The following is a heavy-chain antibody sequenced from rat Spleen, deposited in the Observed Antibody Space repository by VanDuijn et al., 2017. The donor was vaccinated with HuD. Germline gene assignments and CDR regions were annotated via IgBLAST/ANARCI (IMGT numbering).Heavy chain of an antibody. D-gene: IGHD4-6*01. J-gene: IGHJ2*01. CDR3: ATLGLGYFFDY. V-gene: IGHV3-1*01. CDR1: GYSITSSY. Sequence: EVQLQESGPGLVKPSQSLSLTCSVTGYSITSSYRWNWIRKFPGNKLEWMGYIDYSGTTSYNPSLKSRVSITRDTSKNQFFLHLNSVTTEDTATYYCATLGLGYFFDYWGQGVMVTVSS. CDR2: IDYSGTT.